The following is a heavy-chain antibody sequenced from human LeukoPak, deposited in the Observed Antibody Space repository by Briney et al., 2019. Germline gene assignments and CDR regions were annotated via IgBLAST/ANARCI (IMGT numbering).Heavy chain of an antibody. CDR2: IYYSGST. J-gene: IGHJ3*02. V-gene: IGHV4-59*01. D-gene: IGHD6-6*01. Sequence: SETQSLTCTVSGGSISSYYWSWIRQPPGKGLEWIGYIYYSGSTNYNPSLKSRVTISVDTSKNQFSLKLSSVTAADTAVYYCARDPEYSSPAFDIWGQGTMVTVSS. CDR1: GGSISSYY. CDR3: ARDPEYSSPAFDI.